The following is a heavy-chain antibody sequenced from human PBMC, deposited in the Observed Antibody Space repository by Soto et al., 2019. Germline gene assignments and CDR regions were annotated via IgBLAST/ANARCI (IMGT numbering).Heavy chain of an antibody. CDR3: ARGDSNYDWYFDL. D-gene: IGHD4-4*01. Sequence: QVQLQESGPGLVKPSQTLSLTCTVSGGSIGSGGYYWSWIRQHPGKGLEWIGYIYYSGSTYYNPSLRSRVTMSVDTSKTQFSLKLSSVTAADTAVYYCARGDSNYDWYFDLWGRGTLVTVSS. CDR2: IYYSGST. CDR1: GGSIGSGGYY. V-gene: IGHV4-31*03. J-gene: IGHJ2*01.